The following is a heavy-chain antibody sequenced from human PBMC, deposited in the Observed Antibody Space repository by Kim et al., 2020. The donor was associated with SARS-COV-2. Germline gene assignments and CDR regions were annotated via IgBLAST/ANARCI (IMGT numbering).Heavy chain of an antibody. D-gene: IGHD6-19*01. CDR3: ARDTRSGWYNNYYYYGMDV. CDR2: ISYDGSNK. CDR1: GFTFSSYA. J-gene: IGHJ6*02. V-gene: IGHV3-30-3*01. Sequence: GGSLRLSCAASGFTFSSYAMHWVRQAPGKGLEWVAVISYDGSNKYYADSVKGRFTISRDNSKNTLYLQMNSLRAEDTAVYYCARDTRSGWYNNYYYYGMDVWGQGTTVTVSS.